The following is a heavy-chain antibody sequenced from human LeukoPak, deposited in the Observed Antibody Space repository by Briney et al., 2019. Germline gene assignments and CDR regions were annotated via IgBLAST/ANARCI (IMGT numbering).Heavy chain of an antibody. D-gene: IGHD3-3*01. V-gene: IGHV1-18*01. CDR1: GYTFTSYG. Sequence: GASVKVSCKASGYTFTSYGISWVRQAPGQGLEWMGWISAYNGNTNYAQKFQGRVTMTTDTSTSTSYMELRSLRSDDTAVYYCARDNDFWSGPRRFDPWGQGTLVAVSS. CDR2: ISAYNGNT. J-gene: IGHJ5*02. CDR3: ARDNDFWSGPRRFDP.